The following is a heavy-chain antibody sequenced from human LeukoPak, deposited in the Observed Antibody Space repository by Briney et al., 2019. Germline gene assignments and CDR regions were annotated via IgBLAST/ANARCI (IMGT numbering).Heavy chain of an antibody. V-gene: IGHV3-23*01. J-gene: IGHJ4*02. CDR3: ARDRGSGLDY. CDR1: GFPFSTFA. Sequence: GGSLRLSCAASGFPFSTFAMIRVRQPPGKGLEWVSSILPSGGEINYADSVRGRFTISRDNSKNTLYLQMNSLRAEDTAVYYCARDRGSGLDYWGQGTLVTVSS. D-gene: IGHD3-10*01. CDR2: ILPSGGEI.